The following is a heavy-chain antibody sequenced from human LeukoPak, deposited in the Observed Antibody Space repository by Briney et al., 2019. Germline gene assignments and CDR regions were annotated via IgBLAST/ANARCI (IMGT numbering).Heavy chain of an antibody. Sequence: SETLSLTCTVSGGSISSGSYYWSWIRQPAGKGLEWIGRIYTSGTTNYNPSRKSRVTISVDTSKNQFSLKLSSVTAADTAIYYCARDEYTIFGVVAPGAFDIWGQGTMVTVSS. CDR2: IYTSGTT. J-gene: IGHJ3*02. CDR3: ARDEYTIFGVVAPGAFDI. D-gene: IGHD3-3*01. CDR1: GGSISSGSYY. V-gene: IGHV4-61*02.